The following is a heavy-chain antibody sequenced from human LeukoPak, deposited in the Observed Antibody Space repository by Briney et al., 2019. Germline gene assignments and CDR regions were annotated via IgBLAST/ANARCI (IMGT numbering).Heavy chain of an antibody. D-gene: IGHD6-19*01. CDR2: IKQDGSEK. CDR1: GVTLSSYW. Sequence: GGSPRLSCAASGVTLSSYWMSWVREAPGKGREWVANIKQDGSEKYYVYSVKGRFTISRDNAKNSLYLQMNSLRAEDTAVYYCARGAYSSGWAYFDHWGQGTLVTVSS. V-gene: IGHV3-7*01. J-gene: IGHJ4*02. CDR3: ARGAYSSGWAYFDH.